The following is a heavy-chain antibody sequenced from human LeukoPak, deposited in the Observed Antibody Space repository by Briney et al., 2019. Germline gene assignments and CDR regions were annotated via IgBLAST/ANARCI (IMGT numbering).Heavy chain of an antibody. D-gene: IGHD4-11*01. CDR2: ISGSGGST. CDR1: GFTFSSYA. J-gene: IGHJ4*02. Sequence: GGSLRLSCAASGFTFSSYAMSWVRQAPGKGLEWVSVISGSGGSTYYADSVKGRFTVSRDNSKNTNTLYLQMNSLRAKDTAVYYCAKSPGDDDYSNCCFDYWGQGTLVTVSS. V-gene: IGHV3-23*01. CDR3: AKSPGDDDYSNCCFDY.